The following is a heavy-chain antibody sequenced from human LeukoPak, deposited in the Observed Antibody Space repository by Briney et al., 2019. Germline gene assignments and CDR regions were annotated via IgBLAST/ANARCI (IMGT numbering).Heavy chain of an antibody. CDR2: FYPGGST. D-gene: IGHD1-26*01. CDR1: GFTVSSNF. V-gene: IGHV3-66*01. Sequence: PGGSLRLSCAASGFTVSSNFMSWFRQAPGKGLEWVSVFYPGGSTYYADSVTDRFTISRDNSKNTLYLQMNSLRAEDTAVYYCARDPRSGTYSGMDVWGQGTTVTVSS. J-gene: IGHJ6*02. CDR3: ARDPRSGTYSGMDV.